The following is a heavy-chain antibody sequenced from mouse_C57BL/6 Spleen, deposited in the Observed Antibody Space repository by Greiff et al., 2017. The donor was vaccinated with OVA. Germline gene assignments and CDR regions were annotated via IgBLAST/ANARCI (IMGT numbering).Heavy chain of an antibody. CDR2: IDPSDSYT. D-gene: IGHD1-1*01. CDR3: ARGYDGSNYVRYFDY. V-gene: IGHV1-59*01. J-gene: IGHJ2*01. Sequence: QVQLQQPGAELVRPGTSVKLSCKASGYTFTSYWMHWVKQRHGQGLEWIGVIDPSDSYTNYNHKFKGKATLTVDTSSSTAYMQLSSLTSEDSAVDYYARGYDGSNYVRYFDYWGQGTTRTVSS. CDR1: GYTFTSYW.